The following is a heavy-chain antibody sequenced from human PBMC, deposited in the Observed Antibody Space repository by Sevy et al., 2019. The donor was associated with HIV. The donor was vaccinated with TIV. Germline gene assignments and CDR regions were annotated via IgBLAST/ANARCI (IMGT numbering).Heavy chain of an antibody. D-gene: IGHD2-21*02. CDR1: GGTFSSYA. CDR2: IIPIFGTA. J-gene: IGHJ6*02. Sequence: ASVKVSCKASGGTFSSYAISWVRQAPGQGLEWMGGIIPIFGTANYAQKFQGRVTITADESTSTAYMELSSLRSEDTAVYYCAGEVDCGGDCSYYYYGMDVWGQGTTVTVSS. V-gene: IGHV1-69*13. CDR3: AGEVDCGGDCSYYYYGMDV.